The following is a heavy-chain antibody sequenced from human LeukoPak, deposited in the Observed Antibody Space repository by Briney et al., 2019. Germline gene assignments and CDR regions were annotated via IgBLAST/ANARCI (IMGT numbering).Heavy chain of an antibody. V-gene: IGHV4-59*01. D-gene: IGHD3-22*01. CDR1: GGSISSYY. Sequence: PSETLSLTCTVSGGSISSYYWSWIRQPPGKGLEWIGYIYYSGSTNYNPSLKSRVTISVDTSKNQFSLKLSSVTAADTAVYYCARDRNYYDSRNYYYYMDVWGKGTTVTVSS. J-gene: IGHJ6*03. CDR2: IYYSGST. CDR3: ARDRNYYDSRNYYYYMDV.